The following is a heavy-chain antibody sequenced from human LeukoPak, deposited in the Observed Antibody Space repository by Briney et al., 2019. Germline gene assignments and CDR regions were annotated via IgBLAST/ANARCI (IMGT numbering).Heavy chain of an antibody. J-gene: IGHJ3*02. D-gene: IGHD5-24*01. Sequence: QSGGSLRLSCAASGFTVSINYMSWVRQAPGKGLEWVSVIYSGGSTYYADSVKGRFTISRDNSKNTLYLQMNSLRAEDTAVYYCARDSATRAFDIWGQGTMVTVSS. CDR3: ARDSATRAFDI. V-gene: IGHV3-66*01. CDR1: GFTVSINY. CDR2: IYSGGST.